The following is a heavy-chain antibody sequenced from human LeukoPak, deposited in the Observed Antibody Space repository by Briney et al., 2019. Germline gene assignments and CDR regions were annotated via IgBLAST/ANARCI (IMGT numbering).Heavy chain of an antibody. V-gene: IGHV5-51*01. CDR1: GYSFTSYW. D-gene: IGHD1-26*01. CDR2: IYPGDSDT. CDR3: ARLVGASTRGFYFDY. Sequence: GGSLKISCKGSGYSFTSYWIGWVRQMPGKGLEWMGIIYPGDSDTRYSPSFQGQVTISADKSISTAYLQWSSLKASDTAMYYCARLVGASTRGFYFDYWGQGTLVTVSS. J-gene: IGHJ4*02.